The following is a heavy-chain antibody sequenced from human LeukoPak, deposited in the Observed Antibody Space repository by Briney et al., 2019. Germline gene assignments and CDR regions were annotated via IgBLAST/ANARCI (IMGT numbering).Heavy chain of an antibody. CDR1: GFTFSSYS. J-gene: IGHJ6*02. CDR2: ISSSSSYI. D-gene: IGHD3-9*01. Sequence: PGGSLRLSCAASGFTFSSYSMNWVRQAPGKGLEWVSSISSSSSYIYYADSVKGRFTTSRDNAKNSLYLQMNSLRAEDTAVYYCARPIDYDILTGQYYYYGMDVWGQGTTVTVSS. CDR3: ARPIDYDILTGQYYYYGMDV. V-gene: IGHV3-21*01.